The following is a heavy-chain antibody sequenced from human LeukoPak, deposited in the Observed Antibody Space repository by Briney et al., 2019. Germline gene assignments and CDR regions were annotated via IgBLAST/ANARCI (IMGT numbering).Heavy chain of an antibody. J-gene: IGHJ4*02. Sequence: SQTLSLTCTVSGGSISSGGFYWSWIRQHPGKGLEWIGYIYYSGSTNYNPSLKSRVTISVDTSKNQFSLKLSSVTAADTAVYYCANVPGGSYGSAVYYWGRGTLVTVSS. CDR1: GGSISSGGFY. D-gene: IGHD5-18*01. V-gene: IGHV4-31*03. CDR3: ANVPGGSYGSAVYY. CDR2: IYYSGST.